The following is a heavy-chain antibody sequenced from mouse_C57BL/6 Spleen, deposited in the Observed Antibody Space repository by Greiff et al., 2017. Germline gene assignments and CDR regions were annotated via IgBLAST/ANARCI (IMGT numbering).Heavy chain of an antibody. CDR1: GFTFSDYY. CDR2: ISNGGGST. D-gene: IGHD1-1*01. V-gene: IGHV5-12*01. CDR3: ARQLLYGSSWYFDV. J-gene: IGHJ1*03. Sequence: DVLLVESGGGLVQPGGSLKLSCAASGFTFSDYYMYWVRQTPEKRLEWVAYISNGGGSTYYPDTVKGRFTISRDNAKNTLYLQMSRLKSEDTAMDYCARQLLYGSSWYFDVWGTGTTVTVSS.